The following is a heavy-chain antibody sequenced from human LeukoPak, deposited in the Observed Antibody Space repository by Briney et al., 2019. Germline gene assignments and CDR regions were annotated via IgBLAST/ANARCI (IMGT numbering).Heavy chain of an antibody. CDR3: ARGGSGWYRGYYFDY. Sequence: XYXXXXXQPXGKGLEXXGSIYYSGSTYYNPSLKSRLTISVDTSKNQFSLKLSSVTAADTAVYYCARGGSGWYRGYYFDYWGQGTLVTVSS. CDR2: IYYSGST. V-gene: IGHV4-39*01. CDR1: XY. J-gene: IGHJ4*02. D-gene: IGHD6-19*01.